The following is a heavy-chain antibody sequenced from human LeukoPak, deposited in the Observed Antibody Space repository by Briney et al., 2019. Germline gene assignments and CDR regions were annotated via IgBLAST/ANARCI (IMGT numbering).Heavy chain of an antibody. CDR2: IYYTGNT. CDR1: GGSINSGDYY. J-gene: IGHJ4*02. Sequence: PSETLSLTCTVSGGSINSGDYYWSWIRQPPGRGLEWIGYIYYTGNTYYNPSLKSRVTISVDTSKNQFSLKLSSVTAADSAVYYCARDCISMTGDGFDYWGQGTLVTVSS. D-gene: IGHD6-19*01. CDR3: ARDCISMTGDGFDY. V-gene: IGHV4-30-4*08.